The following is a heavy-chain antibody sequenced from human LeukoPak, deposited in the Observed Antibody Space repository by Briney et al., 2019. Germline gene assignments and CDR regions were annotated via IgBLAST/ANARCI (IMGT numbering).Heavy chain of an antibody. Sequence: SETLSLTCAVYEGTLSGYFWSWVRQPPGKGLEWIGEISIAGEINYNPSLRSRATISMDTTKNQFSLTLSSVIVADTALYHCVRQIGSGAFDLWGRDRVVIVSS. CDR3: VRQIGSGAFDL. CDR2: ISIAGEI. CDR1: EGTLSGYF. V-gene: IGHV4-34*01. D-gene: IGHD2-2*03. J-gene: IGHJ3*01.